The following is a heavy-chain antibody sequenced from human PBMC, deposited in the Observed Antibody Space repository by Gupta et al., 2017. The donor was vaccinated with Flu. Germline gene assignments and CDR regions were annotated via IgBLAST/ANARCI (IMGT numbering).Heavy chain of an antibody. J-gene: IGHJ4*02. CDR1: GFTFSSYG. D-gene: IGHD2-15*01. CDR3: AKDGYNVNPASPEADY. Sequence: QVQLVESGGGVVQPGRSLRLSCAASGFTFSSYGMHWVRQAPGKGLEWVAVISYDGSKKYYADSVKGRFTISRDNSKNTLYLQMNSLRAEDTAVYYCAKDGYNVNPASPEADYWGQGTLVTVSS. V-gene: IGHV3-30*18. CDR2: ISYDGSKK.